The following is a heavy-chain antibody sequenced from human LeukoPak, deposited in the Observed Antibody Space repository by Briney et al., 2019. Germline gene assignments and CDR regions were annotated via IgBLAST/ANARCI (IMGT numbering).Heavy chain of an antibody. CDR3: AKPLNYYDSSGVDY. Sequence: GGSLRLSCAASGFTFSSYATSWVRQAPGKGLEWVSAISGSGGSTYYADSVKGRFTISRDNSKNTLYLQMNSLRAEDTAVYYCAKPLNYYDSSGVDYWAQGTLVSVST. CDR2: ISGSGGST. D-gene: IGHD3-22*01. CDR1: GFTFSSYA. J-gene: IGHJ4*02. V-gene: IGHV3-23*01.